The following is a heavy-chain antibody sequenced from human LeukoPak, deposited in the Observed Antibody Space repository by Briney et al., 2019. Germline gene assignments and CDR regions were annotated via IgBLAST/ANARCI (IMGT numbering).Heavy chain of an antibody. J-gene: IGHJ5*02. CDR3: AKKAGNDYGDQNWFDP. D-gene: IGHD4-17*01. CDR2: IWYDGTNK. CDR1: GFTFSAYD. Sequence: GGSLRLSCAASGFTFSAYDMHWVRQAPGKGLEWVAIIWYDGTNKYYADSVKGRFTISRDNSKNTLYLQMNSLRAEHTAMYYCAKKAGNDYGDQNWFDPWGQGTLVTVSS. V-gene: IGHV3-33*06.